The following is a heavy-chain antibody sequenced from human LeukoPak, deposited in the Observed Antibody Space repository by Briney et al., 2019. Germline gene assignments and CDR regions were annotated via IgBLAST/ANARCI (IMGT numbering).Heavy chain of an antibody. CDR2: IYYSGST. CDR3: AREVGDGYNYVDY. J-gene: IGHJ4*02. D-gene: IGHD5-24*01. Sequence: SETLSLTCTVSGGSISSGGYYWSWIRQHPGKGLEWIGYIYYSGSTYYNPSLKSRVTISVDTSKNQFSLKLSSVTAADTAVYYCAREVGDGYNYVDYWGQGTLVTVSS. CDR1: GGSISSGGYY. V-gene: IGHV4-31*03.